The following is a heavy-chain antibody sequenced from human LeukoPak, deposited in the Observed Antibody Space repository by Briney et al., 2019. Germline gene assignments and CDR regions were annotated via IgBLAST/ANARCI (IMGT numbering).Heavy chain of an antibody. Sequence: GASVKVSCKVSGYTLTELSMHWVRQAPGEGLEWMGGFDPEDGETIYAQKFQGRVTMTEDTSTDTAYMELSSLRSEDTAVYYCATEPNYYYGSGSYYQFDYWGQGTLVTVSS. CDR2: FDPEDGET. CDR3: ATEPNYYYGSGSYYQFDY. CDR1: GYTLTELS. J-gene: IGHJ4*02. D-gene: IGHD3-10*01. V-gene: IGHV1-24*01.